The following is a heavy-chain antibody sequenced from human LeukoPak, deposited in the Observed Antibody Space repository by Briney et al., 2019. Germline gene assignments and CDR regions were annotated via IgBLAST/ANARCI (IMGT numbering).Heavy chain of an antibody. CDR2: ISSSGSTI. D-gene: IGHD2-2*01. Sequence: PGGSLRLSCAASGFTFSDYYMSWIRQAPGKGLEWVSYISSSGSTIYYADSVKGRFTISRDNAKNSLYLQMNSLRAEDTAVYYCARDVGVCSSTSCYPLYAPDYWGQGTLVTVSS. J-gene: IGHJ4*02. CDR3: ARDVGVCSSTSCYPLYAPDY. CDR1: GFTFSDYY. V-gene: IGHV3-11*04.